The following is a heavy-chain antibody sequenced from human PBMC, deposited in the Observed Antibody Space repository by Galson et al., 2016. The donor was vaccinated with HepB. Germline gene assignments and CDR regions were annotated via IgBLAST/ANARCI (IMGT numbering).Heavy chain of an antibody. CDR3: AREGGYCRCTSCYSWFDR. CDR2: ISDDGSTK. Sequence: SLRLSCAASGFTFSNYAMHWVRQAPGKGLEWVALISDDGSTKYYGDSVKGRFTISRDSSKSTHYLQMNSLRTEDTAVYYCAREGGYCRCTSCYSWFDRWGQGNQVTVSS. CDR1: GFTFSNYA. V-gene: IGHV3-30-3*01. J-gene: IGHJ5*02. D-gene: IGHD2-2*02.